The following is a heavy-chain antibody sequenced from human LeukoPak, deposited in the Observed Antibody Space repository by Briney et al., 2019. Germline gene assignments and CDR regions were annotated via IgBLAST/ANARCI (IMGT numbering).Heavy chain of an antibody. V-gene: IGHV3-30*18. D-gene: IGHD1-26*01. J-gene: IGHJ6*02. CDR1: GFTFSSYG. Sequence: GGSLRLSCAASGFTFSSYGMHWVRQAPGKGLEWVAVISYDGSNKYYADSVKGRFTISRDNSKNTLYLQMNSLRAEDTAVYYCAKDSLVRDGMDVWGQGTTVTVSS. CDR2: ISYDGSNK. CDR3: AKDSLVRDGMDV.